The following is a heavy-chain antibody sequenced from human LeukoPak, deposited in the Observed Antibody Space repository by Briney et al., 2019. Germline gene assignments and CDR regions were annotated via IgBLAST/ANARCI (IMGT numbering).Heavy chain of an antibody. J-gene: IGHJ5*02. D-gene: IGHD4/OR15-4a*01. Sequence: KPGGSLRLSCAASGFTFSSYSMNWVRQAPGKGLEWVSSISSSSSYIYYADSVKGRFTISRDNAKNSLYLQMNSLRAEDTAMYYCARGTMVGNNWFDPWGQGTLVTVSS. CDR2: ISSSSSYI. CDR1: GFTFSSYS. V-gene: IGHV3-21*01. CDR3: ARGTMVGNNWFDP.